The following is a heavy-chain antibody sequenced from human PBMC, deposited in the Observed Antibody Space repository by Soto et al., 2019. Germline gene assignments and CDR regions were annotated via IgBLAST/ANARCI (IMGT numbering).Heavy chain of an antibody. CDR1: GYTFTNYG. D-gene: IGHD2-2*01. CDR2: ISAYNGNT. V-gene: IGHV1-18*01. Sequence: QVHLVQSGAEVKQPGASVKISCKASGYTFTNYGINWVRQAPGQGLEWMGWISAYNGNTNYAQKVQGRVNMTTDISKSTGYMELRSLRTYEAAVYYGARGKMVVVPGHVPRKHCYGMDDWVQMTTVIGST. CDR3: ARGKMVVVPGHVPRKHCYGMDD. J-gene: IGHJ6*01.